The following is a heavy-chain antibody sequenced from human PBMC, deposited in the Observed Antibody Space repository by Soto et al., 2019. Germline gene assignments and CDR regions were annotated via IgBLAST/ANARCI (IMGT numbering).Heavy chain of an antibody. Sequence: GGSLRLSCAASGFTFSSYAMSWVRQAPGKGLEWVSAISGSGGSTYYADSVKGRFTISRDNSKNTLYLQMNSLRAEDTAVYYCAKAYDYIWGSYRRDAFDIWGQGTMVTVSS. D-gene: IGHD3-16*02. CDR3: AKAYDYIWGSYRRDAFDI. CDR1: GFTFSSYA. J-gene: IGHJ3*02. V-gene: IGHV3-23*01. CDR2: ISGSGGST.